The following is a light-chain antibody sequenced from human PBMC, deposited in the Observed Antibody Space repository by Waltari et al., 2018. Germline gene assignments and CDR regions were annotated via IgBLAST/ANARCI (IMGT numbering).Light chain of an antibody. CDR1: QSLSSN. CDR3: QQYNNWPWT. J-gene: IGKJ1*01. V-gene: IGKV3-15*01. Sequence: ELVMTQSPVTLHVSPGERATLPCRAIQSLSSNLAWYQQKPGQAPRLLIYGASTRATGIPARFSGSGSGTEFTLTISSLQSEDFAVYYCQQYNNWPWTFGQGTKVEIK. CDR2: GAS.